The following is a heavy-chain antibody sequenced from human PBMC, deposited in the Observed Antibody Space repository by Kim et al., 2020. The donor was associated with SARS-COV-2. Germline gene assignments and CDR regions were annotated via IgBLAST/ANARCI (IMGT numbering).Heavy chain of an antibody. J-gene: IGHJ4*02. D-gene: IGHD2-15*01. V-gene: IGHV1-3*01. Sequence: GNGNTKYSQKFQGRVTITRDTSASTAYMELSSLRSEDTAVYYCASRIGGYWGQGTLVTVSS. CDR2: GNGNT. CDR3: ASRIGGY.